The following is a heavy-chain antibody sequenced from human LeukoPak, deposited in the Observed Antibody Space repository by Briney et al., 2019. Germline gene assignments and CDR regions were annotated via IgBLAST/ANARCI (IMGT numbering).Heavy chain of an antibody. V-gene: IGHV4-4*07. Sequence: PSETLSLTCTVSGGSIRSYYWSWIRQPAGKGLEWIGRIYSSGSANYNPSLKSRLTLSVDTSKNQFSLTLSPVTAADTAVYYCARGGYYGSGSYFHFDNWGQGSLVTVSS. CDR3: ARGGYYGSGSYFHFDN. D-gene: IGHD3-10*01. J-gene: IGHJ4*02. CDR2: IYSSGSA. CDR1: GGSIRSYY.